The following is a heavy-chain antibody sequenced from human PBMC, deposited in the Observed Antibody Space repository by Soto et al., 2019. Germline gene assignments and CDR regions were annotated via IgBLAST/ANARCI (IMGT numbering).Heavy chain of an antibody. J-gene: IGHJ3*02. CDR3: ARVLPLKYSAADAFDI. V-gene: IGHV1-69*02. Sequence: SVKVSCKASGGTFSSYTISWVRQAPGQGLEWMGRIIPILGIANYAQKFQGRVTITADKSTSTAYMELSSLRSEDTAVYYCARVLPLKYSAADAFDIWGQGTMVTVSS. CDR2: IIPILGIA. CDR1: GGTFSSYT. D-gene: IGHD6-13*01.